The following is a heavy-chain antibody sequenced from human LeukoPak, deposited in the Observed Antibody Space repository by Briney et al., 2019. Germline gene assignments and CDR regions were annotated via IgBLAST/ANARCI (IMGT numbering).Heavy chain of an antibody. CDR3: AKAVVGAITMTPPNAFDI. V-gene: IGHV3-23*01. CDR1: GFTFSSYA. D-gene: IGHD3-22*01. CDR2: LTGSGGST. Sequence: GGSLRLFCAASGFTFSSYAMSWAPQAPGKGLEWGSALTGSGGSTYYEDSVKGRFTISRDNSKNTLYLQMNSLRAEDTAVYYCAKAVVGAITMTPPNAFDIWGQGTMVTVSS. J-gene: IGHJ3*02.